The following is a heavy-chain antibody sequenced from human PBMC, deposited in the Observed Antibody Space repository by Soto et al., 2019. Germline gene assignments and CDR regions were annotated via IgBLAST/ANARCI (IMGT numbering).Heavy chain of an antibody. V-gene: IGHV3-30*18. CDR2: VYHDGRNT. J-gene: IGHJ4*02. CDR1: GFTFSDYA. CDR3: AKGGRQCQVTSDFNY. Sequence: VQLVESGGGVVQPGRSLRLSCAASGFTFSDYAMHWVRQAPGKGLEWVAVVYHDGRNTHYADSVKGRFTISRDISKNTVSLEITRLRAEDTAVYYCAKGGRQCQVTSDFNYWGQGALVTVSS. D-gene: IGHD6-19*01.